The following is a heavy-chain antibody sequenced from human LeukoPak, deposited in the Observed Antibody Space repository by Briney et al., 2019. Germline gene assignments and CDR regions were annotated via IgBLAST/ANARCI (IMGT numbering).Heavy chain of an antibody. D-gene: IGHD5-24*01. V-gene: IGHV3-33*01. J-gene: IGHJ4*02. CDR1: GFTLSSYG. CDR3: ARAIEI. Sequence: GGSLRLSCAASGFTLSSYGMHWVRQAPGMGLEWVAVTWYDGSIEYYADSVKGRFTISRDNSKNTVFLQMNSLRVEDTAVYYCARAIEIWGQGTLVTVPS. CDR2: TWYDGSIE.